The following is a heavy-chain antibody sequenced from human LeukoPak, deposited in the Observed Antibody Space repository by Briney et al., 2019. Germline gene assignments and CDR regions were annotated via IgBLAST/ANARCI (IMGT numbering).Heavy chain of an antibody. Sequence: SETLSLTCTVYGGSFSGYYWSWIRQPPGRGLEWIGEINHSGSTNYNPSLKSRVTISVDTSKNQFSLKLSSVTAADTAVYYCARLARYRYYFDYWGQGTLVTVSS. CDR3: ARLARYRYYFDY. CDR1: GGSFSGYY. J-gene: IGHJ4*02. CDR2: INHSGST. V-gene: IGHV4-34*01. D-gene: IGHD5-12*01.